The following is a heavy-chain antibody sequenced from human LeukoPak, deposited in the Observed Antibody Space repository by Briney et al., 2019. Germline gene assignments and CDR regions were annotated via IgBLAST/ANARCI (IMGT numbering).Heavy chain of an antibody. CDR2: TYYRSKWYN. CDR3: ARALGGPIVFDY. Sequence: SETLSLTCTVSGGSISSDYWSWIRQSPSRGLEWLGRTYYRSKWYNDYAVSVKSRITINPDTSKNQFSLQLNSVTPEDTAVYYCARALGGPIVFDYWGQGTLVTVSS. J-gene: IGHJ4*02. D-gene: IGHD3-10*01. V-gene: IGHV6-1*01. CDR1: GGSISSDY.